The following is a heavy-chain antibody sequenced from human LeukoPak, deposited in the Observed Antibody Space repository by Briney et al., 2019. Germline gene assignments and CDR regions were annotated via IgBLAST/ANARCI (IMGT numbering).Heavy chain of an antibody. CDR1: GDSISRGRYY. J-gene: IGHJ4*02. CDR3: ARSPSPRGYYFDL. Sequence: SQTQCLTRTVSGDSISRGRYYCNSIRQPAGKGLEWIGRISSIGSTTYNPSLKSRVTISIDTSKKQFSLDLSAVSAPDTALYYCARSPSPRGYYFDLWGLGTVVAVSS. V-gene: IGHV4-61*02. D-gene: IGHD6-13*01. CDR2: ISSIGST.